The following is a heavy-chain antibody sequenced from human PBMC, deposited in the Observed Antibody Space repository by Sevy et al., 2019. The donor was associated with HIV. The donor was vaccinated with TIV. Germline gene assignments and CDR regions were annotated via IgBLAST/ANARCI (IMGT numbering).Heavy chain of an antibody. V-gene: IGHV4-59*01. D-gene: IGHD2-15*01. CDR1: GDSISSYF. CDR3: ARDSAVVPRALVY. CDR2: VYYSGSS. Sequence: SETLSLTCNVSGDSISSYFWSWFRRPPVKGLEWIGYVYYSGSSEYNPSLRSRVTISIDTSKKYLSMKLTSVTAADTAVYYSARDSAVVPRALVYWGQGTLVTVSS. J-gene: IGHJ4*02.